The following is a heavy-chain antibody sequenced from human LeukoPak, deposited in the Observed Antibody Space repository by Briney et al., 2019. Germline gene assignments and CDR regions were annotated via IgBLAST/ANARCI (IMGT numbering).Heavy chain of an antibody. J-gene: IGHJ4*02. CDR3: ALLAGASDFDS. CDR1: GFTFSSYE. V-gene: IGHV3-48*03. D-gene: IGHD6-25*01. Sequence: PGGSLRLSCTASGFTFSSYEMNWVRQAPGKGLEWVANIGYSGRTIHYADAVKGRFTIPRNNAKNSLYLQMTSLRVEDTAVYDCALLAGASDFDSWGEGALVTVSS. CDR2: IGYSGRTI.